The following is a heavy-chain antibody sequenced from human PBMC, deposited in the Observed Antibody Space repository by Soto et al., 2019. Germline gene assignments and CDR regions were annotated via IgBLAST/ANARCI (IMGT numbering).Heavy chain of an antibody. V-gene: IGHV1-69*02. Sequence: QVQLVQSGAEVKKPGSSVKVSCKASGGTFSSYTISWVRQAPGQGLEWMGRIIPILGIANYAQKFQGRVTITADKSTSTAYMELRSLRSEDTAVYYCASRHSGGSSWYYYYYYMDVWGKGTTVTVSS. CDR3: ASRHSGGSSWYYYYYYMDV. CDR2: IIPILGIA. CDR1: GGTFSSYT. D-gene: IGHD6-13*01. J-gene: IGHJ6*03.